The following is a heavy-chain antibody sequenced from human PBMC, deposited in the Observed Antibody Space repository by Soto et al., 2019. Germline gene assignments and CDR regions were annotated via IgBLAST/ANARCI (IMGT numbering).Heavy chain of an antibody. Sequence: GGSLRLSCAASGFTFDDYAMHWVRQAPGKGLEWVSGISWNSGSIGYADSVKGRFTISRDNAKNSLYLQMNSLRAEDTALYYCAKEVAVAGSAFDIWGQGTMVTVSS. J-gene: IGHJ3*02. D-gene: IGHD6-19*01. CDR3: AKEVAVAGSAFDI. V-gene: IGHV3-9*01. CDR1: GFTFDDYA. CDR2: ISWNSGSI.